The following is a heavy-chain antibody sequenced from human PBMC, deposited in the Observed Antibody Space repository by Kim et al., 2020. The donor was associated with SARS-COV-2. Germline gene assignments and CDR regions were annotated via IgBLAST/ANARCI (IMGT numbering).Heavy chain of an antibody. V-gene: IGHV3-23*01. J-gene: IGHJ4*02. CDR1: GFTFSSYA. D-gene: IGHD4-17*01. Sequence: GGSLRLSCAASGFTFSSYAMSWVRQAPGKGLEWLSSISGRDGSTYYVDSVKGRFTISRDNSKNTLHLQMNNLRAEDTAVYYCAKDSWLNYGGNSDYWGQG. CDR3: AKDSWLNYGGNSDY. CDR2: ISGRDGST.